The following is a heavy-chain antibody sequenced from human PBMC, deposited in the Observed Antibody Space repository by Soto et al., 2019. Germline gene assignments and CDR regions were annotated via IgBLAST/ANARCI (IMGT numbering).Heavy chain of an antibody. Sequence: QVQLVQSGAEVKQPGSSVKVSCKASGGTFSSYAISWVRQAPGQGLEWMGGIIPIFGTANYAQKFQGRVTITADKSTSTAYMELSSLRSEDTAVYYCARDGEYYYDSSGHYDYWGQGTLVTVSS. CDR1: GGTFSSYA. D-gene: IGHD3-22*01. CDR2: IIPIFGTA. CDR3: ARDGEYYYDSSGHYDY. V-gene: IGHV1-69*06. J-gene: IGHJ4*02.